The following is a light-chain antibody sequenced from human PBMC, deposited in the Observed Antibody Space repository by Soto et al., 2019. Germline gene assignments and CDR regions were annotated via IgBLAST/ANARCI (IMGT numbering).Light chain of an antibody. V-gene: IGLV2-14*01. Sequence: QSALTQPASVSGSPGQSITISCTGTSSDVGGYNYVSWYQQHPGKAPKLMIYEVSNRPSGVSNRFSGSKSGNTASLTISGLQAEDEADYYCSSYTSSSIDYXFGTGTKVTVL. CDR1: SSDVGGYNY. CDR2: EVS. J-gene: IGLJ1*01. CDR3: SSYTSSSIDYX.